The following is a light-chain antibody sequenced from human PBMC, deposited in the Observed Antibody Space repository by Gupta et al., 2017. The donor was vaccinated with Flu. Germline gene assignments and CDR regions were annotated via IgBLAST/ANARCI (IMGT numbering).Light chain of an antibody. Sequence: EIVLTQPPATLSLSPGERATLSCRASQSVSSYLAWYQQKPGQAPRLLIYDASNRATGIPARFSDSRSGTAFTLSISSLEPENFAVHYCHQRSNWSRVFGQGTKVEIK. V-gene: IGKV3-11*01. CDR3: HQRSNWSRV. J-gene: IGKJ1*01. CDR2: DAS. CDR1: QSVSSY.